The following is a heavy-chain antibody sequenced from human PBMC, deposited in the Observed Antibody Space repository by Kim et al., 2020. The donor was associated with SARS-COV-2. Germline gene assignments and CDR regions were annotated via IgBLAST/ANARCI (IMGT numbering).Heavy chain of an antibody. D-gene: IGHD3-16*02. CDR1: GFTFSSYA. Sequence: GGSLRLSCAASGFTFSSYAMSWVRQAPGKGLEWVSAISGSGGSTYYADSVKGRFTISRDNSKNTLYLQMNSLRAEDTAVYYCAKGPIYDYVWGSYRYPTGGFDPWGQGTLVTVSS. V-gene: IGHV3-23*01. J-gene: IGHJ5*02. CDR3: AKGPIYDYVWGSYRYPTGGFDP. CDR2: ISGSGGST.